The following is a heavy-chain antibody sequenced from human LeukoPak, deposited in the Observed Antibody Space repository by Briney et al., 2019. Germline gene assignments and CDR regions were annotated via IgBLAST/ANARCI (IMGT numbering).Heavy chain of an antibody. J-gene: IGHJ6*02. CDR2: FYTSGKA. D-gene: IGHD4-17*01. CDR1: GGSISSYY. Sequence: PSETLSLTCSVSGGSISSYYWSWIRQPAGKGLEYIGRFYTSGKADYNPSLKSRVTVSLDVSKNQFFLRLRSATAADTAVYYCAKSYGDHGMDVWGQGTTVTVSS. CDR3: AKSYGDHGMDV. V-gene: IGHV4-4*07.